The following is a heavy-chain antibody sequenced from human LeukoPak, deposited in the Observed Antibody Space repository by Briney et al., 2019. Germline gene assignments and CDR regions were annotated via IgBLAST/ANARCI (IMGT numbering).Heavy chain of an antibody. V-gene: IGHV4-30-4*01. J-gene: IGHJ4*02. CDR2: IYYSGST. D-gene: IGHD1-1*01. Sequence: SETLSLTCTVSGGSISSGDYYWSWIRQPPGKGLEWIGYIYYSGSTYYNPSLKSRVTISVDTSENQFSLKLSSVTAADTAVYYCARVKLERRPFDYWGQGTLVTVSS. CDR1: GGSISSGDYY. CDR3: ARVKLERRPFDY.